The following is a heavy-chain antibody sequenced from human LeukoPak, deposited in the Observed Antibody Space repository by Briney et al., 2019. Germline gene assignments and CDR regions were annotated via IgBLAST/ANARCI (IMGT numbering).Heavy chain of an antibody. D-gene: IGHD1-26*01. CDR1: GFTFSSYA. Sequence: PGRSLRLSCAASGFTFSSYAMHWVRQAPGKGLEWVAVISYDGSNKYYADSVKGRFTISRDNSKNTLYLQMNGLRAEDTAVYYCARDRGSYYVWYYFDYWGQGTLVTVSS. J-gene: IGHJ4*02. CDR3: ARDRGSYYVWYYFDY. CDR2: ISYDGSNK. V-gene: IGHV3-30-3*01.